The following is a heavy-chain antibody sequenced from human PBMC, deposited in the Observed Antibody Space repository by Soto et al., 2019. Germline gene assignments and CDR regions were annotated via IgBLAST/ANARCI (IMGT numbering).Heavy chain of an antibody. CDR1: GYTFTSYG. J-gene: IGHJ5*02. CDR2: ISAYNGNT. V-gene: IGHV1-18*01. CDR3: AGDTHSSSWYSGWFDP. D-gene: IGHD6-13*01. Sequence: ASVKVSCKASGYTFTSYGISWVRQAPGQGLEWMGWISAYNGNTNYAQKLQGRVTMTTDTSTSTAYMELRSLRSDDTAVYYCAGDTHSSSWYSGWFDPWGQGTLVSVSS.